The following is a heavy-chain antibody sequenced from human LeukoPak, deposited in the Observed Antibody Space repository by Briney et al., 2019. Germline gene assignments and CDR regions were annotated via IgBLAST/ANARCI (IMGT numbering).Heavy chain of an antibody. V-gene: IGHV3-30*04. D-gene: IGHD3/OR15-3a*01. J-gene: IGHJ4*02. CDR2: ISYDGSNQ. CDR3: ARDSGFSGTQRGEY. Sequence: GGSLRLSCAASGFTFSSYAMSWVRQAPGKGLEWVAVISYDGSNQYYADSVKGRFTISRDNSKNTLYLQMNSLRAEDTAVYYCARDSGFSGTQRGEYWGQGTLVTDSS. CDR1: GFTFSSYA.